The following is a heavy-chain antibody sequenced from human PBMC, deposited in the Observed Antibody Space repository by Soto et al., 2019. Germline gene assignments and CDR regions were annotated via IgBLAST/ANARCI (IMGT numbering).Heavy chain of an antibody. CDR3: AKGGYCTSTSCYAYDY. D-gene: IGHD2-2*01. CDR2: ISISGAKT. CDR1: GITFNNYA. Sequence: GGSLRLSCAASGITFNNYAMNWVRQAPGKGLEWVSTISISGAKTFYADSVKGRFTISRDNSKNTLFLQMNSLRAEDTAVYYCAKGGYCTSTSCYAYDYWGQGTLVTVSS. V-gene: IGHV3-23*01. J-gene: IGHJ4*02.